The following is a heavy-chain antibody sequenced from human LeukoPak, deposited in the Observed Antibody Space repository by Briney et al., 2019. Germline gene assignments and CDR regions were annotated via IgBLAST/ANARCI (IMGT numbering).Heavy chain of an antibody. CDR3: ARGRVVPAAIQTRIQNWFDP. CDR2: INHSGST. D-gene: IGHD2-2*01. V-gene: IGHV4-34*01. Sequence: SETLSLTCAVYGGSFSGYYWSWLRQPPGKGLEWIGEINHSGSTNYNPSLKSRVTISVDTSKNQFSLKLSSVTAADTAVYYCARGRVVPAAIQTRIQNWFDPWGQGTLVTVSS. J-gene: IGHJ5*02. CDR1: GGSFSGYY.